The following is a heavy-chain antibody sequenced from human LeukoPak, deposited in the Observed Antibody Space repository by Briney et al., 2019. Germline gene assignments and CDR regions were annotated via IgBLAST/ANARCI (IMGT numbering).Heavy chain of an antibody. CDR3: ARARYGSGSYLRH. D-gene: IGHD3-10*01. CDR1: GFTFSSYW. CDR2: IKQDGSEK. V-gene: IGHV3-7*01. J-gene: IGHJ4*02. Sequence: GGSLRLSCAASGFTFSSYWMSWVRQAPGKGLEWVANIKQDGSEKYYVDSVKGRFTISRDNAKNSLYLQMNSLRAEDTAVYYCARARYGSGSYLRHWGQGTLVTVSS.